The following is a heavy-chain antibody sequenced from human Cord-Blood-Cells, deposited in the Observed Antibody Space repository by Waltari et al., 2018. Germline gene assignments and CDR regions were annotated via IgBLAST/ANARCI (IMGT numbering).Heavy chain of an antibody. Sequence: QVQLQQWGAGLLKPSETLSLTCAVYGGSFSGYYWSWIRQPPGKGLEWIGEINHSGSTNYNPSLKSRVTISVDTSKNQCSLKLSSGTAADTAVYYCARHALGGNCSGGSCYFDYWGQGTLVTVSS. J-gene: IGHJ4*02. D-gene: IGHD2-15*01. CDR2: INHSGST. CDR3: ARHALGGNCSGGSCYFDY. CDR1: GGSFSGYY. V-gene: IGHV4-34*01.